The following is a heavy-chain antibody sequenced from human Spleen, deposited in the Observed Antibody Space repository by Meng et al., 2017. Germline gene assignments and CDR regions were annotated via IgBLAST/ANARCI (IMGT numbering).Heavy chain of an antibody. D-gene: IGHD2-2*01. CDR3: ARFCRSSSCPDY. J-gene: IGHJ4*01. Sequence: QVQLVQSGVDVKKPGASVKVSCKASGYTFTDYDVNWVRQAAGQGLEWMGWMNPINGNTGYAQKFQGRVAMTRNTSITTAYMELSSLRSEDTAVYYCARFCRSSSCPDYWGHGTLVTVSS. CDR2: MNPINGNT. V-gene: IGHV1-8*01. CDR1: GYTFTDYD.